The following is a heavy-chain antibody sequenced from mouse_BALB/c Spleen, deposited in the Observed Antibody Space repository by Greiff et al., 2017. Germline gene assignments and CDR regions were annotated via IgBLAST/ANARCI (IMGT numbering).Heavy chain of an antibody. V-gene: IGHV3-2*02. CDR2: ISYSGST. J-gene: IGHJ3*01. Sequence: EVQLVESGPGLVKPSQSLSLTCTVTGYSITSDYAWNWIRQFPGNKLEWMGYISYSGSTSYNPSLKSRISITRDTSKNQFFLQLNSVTTEDTATYYCARWLLEKGFAYWGQGTLVTVSA. D-gene: IGHD2-3*01. CDR1: GYSITSDYA. CDR3: ARWLLEKGFAY.